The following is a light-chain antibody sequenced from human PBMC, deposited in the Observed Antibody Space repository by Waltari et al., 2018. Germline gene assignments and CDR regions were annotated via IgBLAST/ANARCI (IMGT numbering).Light chain of an antibody. Sequence: SYELTQPPSVSVSPGQTASITCSGDTLGDRYVSWYQQKPGQSPVLVIYQHSKRPSRIPERFSGSNSGNTATLTISGTQAMDEADYYCQAWDTKVFGGGTKLTVL. V-gene: IGLV3-1*01. J-gene: IGLJ2*01. CDR1: TLGDRY. CDR2: QHS. CDR3: QAWDTKV.